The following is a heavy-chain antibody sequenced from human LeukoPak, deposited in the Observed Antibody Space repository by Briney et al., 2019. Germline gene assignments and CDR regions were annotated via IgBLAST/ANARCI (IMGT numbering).Heavy chain of an antibody. Sequence: ALVKVSCKASGYTFTSYGISWVRQAPGQGLEWMGGISAYNGNTNYAQKLQGRVTMTTDTSTSIAYMELRSLRSDDPAVYYCARDRGRYFDWFGFDYWGQGTLVTVSS. CDR1: GYTFTSYG. CDR3: ARDRGRYFDWFGFDY. D-gene: IGHD3-9*01. V-gene: IGHV1-18*01. CDR2: ISAYNGNT. J-gene: IGHJ4*02.